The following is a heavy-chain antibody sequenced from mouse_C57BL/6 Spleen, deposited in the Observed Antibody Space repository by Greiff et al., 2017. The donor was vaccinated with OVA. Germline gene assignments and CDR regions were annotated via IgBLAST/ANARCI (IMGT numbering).Heavy chain of an antibody. V-gene: IGHV7-3*01. J-gene: IGHJ4*01. CDR2: IRNKANGYTT. Sequence: EVMLVESGGGLVQPGGSLSLSCAASGFTFTDYYMSWVRQPPGKALEWLGFIRNKANGYTTEYSGSVKGRFTISRDNSQSILYLQMNALRAEDSATYYCARYITFYAMDYWGQGTSVTVSS. CDR1: GFTFTDYY. CDR3: ARYITFYAMDY.